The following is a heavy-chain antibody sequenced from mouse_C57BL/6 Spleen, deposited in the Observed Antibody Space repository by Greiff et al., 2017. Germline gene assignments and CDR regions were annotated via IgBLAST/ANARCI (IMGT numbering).Heavy chain of an antibody. V-gene: IGHV1-69*01. CDR2: IDPSDSYT. J-gene: IGHJ4*01. D-gene: IGHD1-2*01. CDR3: AATTGYAMDD. Sequence: VQLQQPGAELVMPGASVKLSCKASGYTFTSYWMHWVKQRPGQGLEWIGEIDPSDSYTNYNQKFKGKSTLTVDKSSSTAYMQLSSLTSEDSAVYYCAATTGYAMDDWGQGTSVTVSS. CDR1: GYTFTSYW.